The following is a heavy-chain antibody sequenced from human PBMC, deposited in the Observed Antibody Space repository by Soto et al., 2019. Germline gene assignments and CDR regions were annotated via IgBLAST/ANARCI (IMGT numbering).Heavy chain of an antibody. Sequence: ASVKVSCKASGYTFTTYCIHWVRQAPGQVLEWVGIINPSGGGTSYAQSFQGRLTISSDTSTTTAYMELSGLTSEDTAMYYCALWLGHINTVDFWSGPLDRWGQGTPVTVSS. V-gene: IGHV1-46*03. CDR3: ALWLGHINTVDFWSGPLDR. D-gene: IGHD3-3*01. CDR2: INPSGGGT. CDR1: GYTFTTYC. J-gene: IGHJ5*02.